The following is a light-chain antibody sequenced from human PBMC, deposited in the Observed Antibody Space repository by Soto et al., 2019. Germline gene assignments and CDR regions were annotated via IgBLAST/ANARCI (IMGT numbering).Light chain of an antibody. V-gene: IGLV2-14*01. Sequence: QSVLTQPASVSGSPGQSITISCTGTSSDVGGYNYVSWYQQHPGKAPKLMIYEVSNRPSGVSNRFSGSKSGNTASLTISGLQAEDEADYYCSSYTSSSRVLGTGTKVTVL. CDR2: EVS. CDR1: SSDVGGYNY. J-gene: IGLJ1*01. CDR3: SSYTSSSRV.